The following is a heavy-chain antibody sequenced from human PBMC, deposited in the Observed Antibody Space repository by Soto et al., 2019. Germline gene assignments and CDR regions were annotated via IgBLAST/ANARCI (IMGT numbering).Heavy chain of an antibody. D-gene: IGHD1-1*01. J-gene: IGHJ4*02. CDR1: GFTFISYS. V-gene: IGHV3-21*04. CDR2: ISSSSSYI. Sequence: WGSLRLSCAASGFTFISYSINFVRQAPGKGLEWVSSISSSSSYIYYADSVKGRFTISRDNAKNSLYLQMNSLRAEDTAVYYCARTSQRAYYWGQGTLVTVS. CDR3: ARTSQRAYY.